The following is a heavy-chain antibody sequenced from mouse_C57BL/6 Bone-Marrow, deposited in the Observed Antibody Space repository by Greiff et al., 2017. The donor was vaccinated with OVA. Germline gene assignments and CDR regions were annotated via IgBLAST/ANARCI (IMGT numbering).Heavy chain of an antibody. V-gene: IGHV5-9*01. CDR1: GFTFSSYT. CDR2: ISGGGGNT. J-gene: IGHJ3*01. D-gene: IGHD1-1*01. CDR3: ARQFYYYGSSGTY. Sequence: EVMLVESGGGLVKPGGSLKLSCAASGFTFSSYTMSWVRQTPEKRLEWVATISGGGGNTYYPDSVKGRFTISRDNAKNTLYLQMSSLRSEDTALYYCARQFYYYGSSGTYWGQGTLVTVSA.